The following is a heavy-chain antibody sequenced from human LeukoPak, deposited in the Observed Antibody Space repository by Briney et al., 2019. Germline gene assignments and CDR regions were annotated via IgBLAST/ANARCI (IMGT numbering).Heavy chain of an antibody. CDR1: GFTFSDYW. CDR3: ATDDYRGLGY. V-gene: IGHV3-7*01. D-gene: IGHD3-16*01. CDR2: IIKDGSDK. J-gene: IGHJ4*02. Sequence: GGSLRLSCEASGFTFSDYWMGWVRQAPGKGLEWVANIIKDGSDKYYVDSVKGRFTISRDNAKNTVYLQMNCLRAEDTAVYYCATDDYRGLGYWGQGTLVTVSS.